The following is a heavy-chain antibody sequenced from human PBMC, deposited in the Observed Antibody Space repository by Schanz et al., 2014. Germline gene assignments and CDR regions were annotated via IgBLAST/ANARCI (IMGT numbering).Heavy chain of an antibody. J-gene: IGHJ2*01. CDR3: ARIYISMVRGAVMASYWYFDL. CDR2: IKQDGSEK. D-gene: IGHD3-10*01. CDR1: GFTFSDYW. V-gene: IGHV3-7*01. Sequence: EVQLVESGGGLVQPGGSLRLSCAASGFTFSDYWMSWVRQAPGKGLEWVANIKQDGSEKYYVDSVKGRFTISRDNAKNSLFLQMNSLIAEDTAVYYCARIYISMVRGAVMASYWYFDLWGRGTLVTVSS.